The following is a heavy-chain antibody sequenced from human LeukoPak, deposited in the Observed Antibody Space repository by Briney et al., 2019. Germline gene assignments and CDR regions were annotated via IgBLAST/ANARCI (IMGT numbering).Heavy chain of an antibody. CDR1: GGSISSYY. V-gene: IGHV4-59*01. CDR3: ATASSGYPAEYFQH. D-gene: IGHD5-12*01. CDR2: IDYTGNT. Sequence: PSETLSLTCTVSGGSISSYYWSWIRQPPGNRLEWIGYIDYTGNTKYSPSLKSRVTLSIDTSKNQFSLKLRSVTAADTAVYYCATASSGYPAEYFQHWGQGTLVTVSS. J-gene: IGHJ1*01.